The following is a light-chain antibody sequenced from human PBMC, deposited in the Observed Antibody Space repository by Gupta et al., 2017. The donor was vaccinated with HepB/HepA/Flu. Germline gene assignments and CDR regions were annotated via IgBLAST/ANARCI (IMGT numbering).Light chain of an antibody. CDR1: QGISSY. Sequence: AIRMTQSPFSFCASTGDRVTITCRASQGISSYLAWYQQKPGKAPKLLIYAASTLQSGVPSRFSGSGSGTDFTLTISCLQSEDFATYYCQQYYSYPPIFGGGTKVEIK. V-gene: IGKV1-8*01. J-gene: IGKJ4*01. CDR3: QQYYSYPPI. CDR2: AAS.